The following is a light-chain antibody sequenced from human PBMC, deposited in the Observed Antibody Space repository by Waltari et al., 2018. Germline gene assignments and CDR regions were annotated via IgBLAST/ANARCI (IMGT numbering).Light chain of an antibody. CDR3: SSYTNRATLRV. J-gene: IGLJ1*01. Sequence: QSALAQPASVSGSPGQSIALSCTGTSSDIGNYHYVSWYQQHPGKPPTLLLYEVSDRPSGVSRRFSGSKSGNKATLTISGLQADDEADYYCSSYTNRATLRVFGTGTKVTVL. CDR1: SSDIGNYHY. CDR2: EVS. V-gene: IGLV2-14*01.